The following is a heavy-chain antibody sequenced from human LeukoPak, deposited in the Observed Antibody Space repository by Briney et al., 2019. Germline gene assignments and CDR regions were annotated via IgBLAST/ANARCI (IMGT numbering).Heavy chain of an antibody. V-gene: IGHV4-39*01. Sequence: SETLSLTCTVSGGSISSSSYCWGWIRQPPGKGLEWIGSIYYSGTTYYDPSLKSRVTISVDTPKHQFSLKLSSVAAADTAVYYCARRYCSSTSCLHFDYWGQGALVTVSS. CDR3: ARRYCSSTSCLHFDY. J-gene: IGHJ4*02. D-gene: IGHD2-2*01. CDR2: IYYSGTT. CDR1: GGSISSSSYC.